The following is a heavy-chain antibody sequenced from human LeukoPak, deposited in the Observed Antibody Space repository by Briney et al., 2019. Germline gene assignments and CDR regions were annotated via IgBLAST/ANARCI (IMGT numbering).Heavy chain of an antibody. CDR3: ARAGRSGSYGYFDS. CDR2: SINKAYSYTT. Sequence: PGGSLRLPCAASGFTFSDHYMDWVRQAPGKGLEWVGRSINKAYSYTTEYAASVKGRFTISRDDSKNSLYLQMDGLKTEDTAVYYCARAGRSGSYGYFDSWGQGTLVTVSS. J-gene: IGHJ4*02. CDR1: GFTFSDHY. V-gene: IGHV3-72*01. D-gene: IGHD1-26*01.